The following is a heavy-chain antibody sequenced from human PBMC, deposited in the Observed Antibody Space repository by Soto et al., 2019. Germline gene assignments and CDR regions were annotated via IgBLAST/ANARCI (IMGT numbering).Heavy chain of an antibody. D-gene: IGHD2-8*02. V-gene: IGHV4-4*02. CDR1: GGSISSSNW. Sequence: QVQLQESGPGLVKPSGTLSLTCAVSGGSISSSNWWSWVRQPPGKGLEWIGEIYHTGRTNYTPSLKGRVTITVDRSKNQLSRNLRSTTAADTAVYYWARDNRAPGAGLDYWGQGTLVPVSS. CDR3: ARDNRAPGAGLDY. J-gene: IGHJ4*02. CDR2: IYHTGRT.